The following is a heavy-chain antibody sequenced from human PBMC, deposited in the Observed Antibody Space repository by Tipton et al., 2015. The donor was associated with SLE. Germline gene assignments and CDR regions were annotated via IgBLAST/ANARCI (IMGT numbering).Heavy chain of an antibody. D-gene: IGHD5-18*01. Sequence: TLSLTCTVSGGSISSYYWGWIRQPPGKGLEWIGSIYYSGSTYYNPSLKSRVTISVDTSKNQFSLKLSSVTAADTAVYYCARARGILVPWDYWGQGTLVTVSS. J-gene: IGHJ4*02. CDR3: ARARGILVPWDY. CDR2: IYYSGST. V-gene: IGHV4-39*07. CDR1: GGSISSYY.